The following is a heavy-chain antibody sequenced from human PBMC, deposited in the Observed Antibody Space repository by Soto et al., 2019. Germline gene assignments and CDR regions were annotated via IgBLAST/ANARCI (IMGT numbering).Heavy chain of an antibody. V-gene: IGHV4-59*01. J-gene: IGHJ6*02. D-gene: IGHD6-13*01. CDR2: IYYSGST. Sequence: SETLSLTCTVSGGSISSYYWSWIRQPPGKGLEWIGDIYYSGSTNYNPSLKSRVTISLDTSKNQFSLKLSSVTAADTAVYYCARDAGSSWPNYGMDVWGQGTTVTVSS. CDR1: GGSISSYY. CDR3: ARDAGSSWPNYGMDV.